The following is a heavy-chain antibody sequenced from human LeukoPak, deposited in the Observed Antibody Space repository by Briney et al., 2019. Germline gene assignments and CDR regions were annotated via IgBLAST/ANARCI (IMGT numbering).Heavy chain of an antibody. Sequence: GGSLRLSCAASGFTFSSYAMSWVRQAPGKGLEWVSAISGSGGSTYYADSVKGRFTISRDNSKNTLYLQMNSLRAEDTAVYYCARDRGITMVRGVIRPYYFDYWGQGTLVTVSS. CDR1: GFTFSSYA. V-gene: IGHV3-23*01. CDR2: ISGSGGST. J-gene: IGHJ4*02. CDR3: ARDRGITMVRGVIRPYYFDY. D-gene: IGHD3-10*01.